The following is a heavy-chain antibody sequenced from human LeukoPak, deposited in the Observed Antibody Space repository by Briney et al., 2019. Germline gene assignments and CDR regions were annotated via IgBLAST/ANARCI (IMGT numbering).Heavy chain of an antibody. CDR3: ARDPMIVVVITLRYGMDV. V-gene: IGHV3-11*06. D-gene: IGHD3-22*01. CDR2: ISSSSSYI. CDR1: GFSFSDYY. J-gene: IGHJ6*02. Sequence: GGSLRLSCAASGFSFSDYYMSWIRQAPGKGLEWVSSISSSSSYIYYADSVKGRFTISRDNAKNSLYLQMNSLRAEDTAVYYCARDPMIVVVITLRYGMDVWGQGTTVTVSS.